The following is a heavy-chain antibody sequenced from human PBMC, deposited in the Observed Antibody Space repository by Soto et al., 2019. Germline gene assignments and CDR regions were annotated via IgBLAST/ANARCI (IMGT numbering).Heavy chain of an antibody. CDR1: GYTFSSYY. Sequence: QVQLEQSGAEVKKPGASVKVSCKASGYTFSSYYMHWVRQAPGQGLEWMGVINPSGGSTNYAQKLQGRVTRTMDTSTIRVYMDLCSLSSEYTAVYYCSRAVVSGRRFYYWGQGSLVSVSS. CDR2: INPSGGST. V-gene: IGHV1-46*03. D-gene: IGHD2-15*01. CDR3: SRAVVSGRRFYY. J-gene: IGHJ4*02.